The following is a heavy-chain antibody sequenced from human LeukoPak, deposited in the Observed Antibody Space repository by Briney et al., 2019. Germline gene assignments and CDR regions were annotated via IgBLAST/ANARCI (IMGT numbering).Heavy chain of an antibody. J-gene: IGHJ4*02. D-gene: IGHD4-17*01. V-gene: IGHV3-33*06. CDR3: AKDPNYGDYFDY. CDR1: GFTFSSYG. CDR2: IWYDGSNK. Sequence: GGSLRLSCAASGFTFSSYGMHWVRQAPGKGLEWVAVIWYDGSNKYYADSVKGRFTISRDNSKNTLYLQMNSLRAEDTAVYYCAKDPNYGDYFDYWGQGTLVTVSS.